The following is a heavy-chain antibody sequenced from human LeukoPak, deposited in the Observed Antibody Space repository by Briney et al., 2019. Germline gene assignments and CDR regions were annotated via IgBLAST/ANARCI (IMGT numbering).Heavy chain of an antibody. Sequence: SVKVSCKASGGTFSSYAISWVRQAPGQGLEWMRGIIPIFGTANYAQKFQGRVTITADESTSTAYMELSSLRSEDTAVYYCAAECSSTSCRPPPDYYYYYYGMDVWGKGTTVTVSS. D-gene: IGHD2-2*01. CDR1: GGTFSSYA. J-gene: IGHJ6*04. CDR2: IIPIFGTA. V-gene: IGHV1-69*01. CDR3: AAECSSTSCRPPPDYYYYYYGMDV.